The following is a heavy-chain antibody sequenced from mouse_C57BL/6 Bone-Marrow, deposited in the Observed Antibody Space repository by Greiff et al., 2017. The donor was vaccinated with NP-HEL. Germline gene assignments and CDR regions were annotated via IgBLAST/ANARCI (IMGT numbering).Heavy chain of an antibody. Sequence: EVQLQQSGPELVKPGASVKMSCKASGYTFTDYNMHWVKQSHGKSLEWIGYINPNNGGTSYNQKFKGKATLTVNKSSSTAYMELRRLTSEDSAVYDCARGYDYGSSPFAYWGQGTLVTVSA. CDR3: ARGYDYGSSPFAY. V-gene: IGHV1-22*01. J-gene: IGHJ3*01. D-gene: IGHD1-1*01. CDR2: INPNNGGT. CDR1: GYTFTDYN.